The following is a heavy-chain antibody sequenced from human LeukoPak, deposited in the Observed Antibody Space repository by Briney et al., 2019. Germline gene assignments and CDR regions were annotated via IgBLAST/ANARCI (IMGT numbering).Heavy chain of an antibody. CDR1: GFTFKNYA. Sequence: KPGGSLRLSCAASGFTFKNYAMKWVRQAPGKGLEWVSSISDSGDSRYYADSVKGRFTISRDNAKNSLYLQMNSLRAEDTAVYYCASLYYFDYWGQGTLVTVSS. V-gene: IGHV3-21*01. CDR2: ISDSGDSR. CDR3: ASLYYFDY. J-gene: IGHJ4*02.